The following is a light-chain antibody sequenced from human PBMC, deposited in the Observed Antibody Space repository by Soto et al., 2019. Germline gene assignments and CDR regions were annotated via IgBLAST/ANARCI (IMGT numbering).Light chain of an antibody. CDR3: QKYNSAPRT. V-gene: IGKV1-27*01. CDR1: QGISNY. CDR2: AAS. Sequence: EIQMTQSPSSLSASVGDRVIITCRASQGISNYLAWFQQKPGRAPKLLIYAASTLQSGVPSRFSGSGSGKYFTLTISSLQPEDVATYYCQKYNSAPRTFGQGTKLEIK. J-gene: IGKJ2*01.